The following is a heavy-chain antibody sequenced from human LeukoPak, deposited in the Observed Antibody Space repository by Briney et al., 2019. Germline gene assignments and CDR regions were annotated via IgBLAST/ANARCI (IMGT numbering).Heavy chain of an antibody. CDR2: MNPNSGNT. CDR1: GYTFTSYD. Sequence: AASVKVSCKASGYTFTSYDINWVRQATGQGLEWMGWMNPNSGNTGYAQKFQGRVTMTRNTSISTAYMELSSLRSEDTAVYYCARRKYSSSWYGAPYNWFDPWGQGTLVTVSS. CDR3: ARRKYSSSWYGAPYNWFDP. D-gene: IGHD6-13*01. J-gene: IGHJ5*02. V-gene: IGHV1-8*01.